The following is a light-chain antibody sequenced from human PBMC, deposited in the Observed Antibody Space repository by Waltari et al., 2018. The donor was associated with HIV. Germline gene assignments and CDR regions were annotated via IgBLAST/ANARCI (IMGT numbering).Light chain of an antibody. J-gene: IGKJ1*01. CDR2: KAS. CDR3: LQHNSYLWT. CDR1: ERISSG. V-gene: IGKV1-5*03. Sequence: IQVTQSPSTLSASVGDRVTLTCRASERISSGLAWYQQKPGKAPKLLIYKASTLESGVPSRFTGSGSGTEFSLTISSLQPDDFATYYCLQHNSYLWTFGQGTKVEIK.